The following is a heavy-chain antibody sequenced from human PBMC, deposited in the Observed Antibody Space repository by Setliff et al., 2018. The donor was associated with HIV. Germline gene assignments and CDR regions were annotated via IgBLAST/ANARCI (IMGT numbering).Heavy chain of an antibody. D-gene: IGHD6-19*01. CDR3: ARDWVAGTSGYYYYYMDV. Sequence: ASVKVSCKPSGQSFTNYDIHWLRRASGQGLEWMGRINPNSGGTNYAQKFQGRVTMTRDTSISTAYMELSRLRSDDTAVYYCARDWVAGTSGYYYYYMDVWGKGTTVTVSS. CDR1: GQSFTNYD. J-gene: IGHJ6*03. V-gene: IGHV1-2*06. CDR2: INPNSGGT.